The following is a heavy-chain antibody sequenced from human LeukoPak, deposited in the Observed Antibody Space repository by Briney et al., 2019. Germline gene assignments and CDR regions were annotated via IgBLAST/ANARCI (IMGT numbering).Heavy chain of an antibody. V-gene: IGHV3-23*01. CDR2: ISGSGEST. CDR1: GFTFCNYA. Sequence: GGSLRLSCAASGFTFCNYAMNWVRLAPGKGLEWVSVISGSGESTYFADSVKGRFTISRDNSKNTLFLQMNSLRGEDTAVYYCAKQRWNRSGLYEYFFDYWGQGTLVTVSS. CDR3: AKQRWNRSGLYEYFFDY. D-gene: IGHD6-19*01. J-gene: IGHJ4*02.